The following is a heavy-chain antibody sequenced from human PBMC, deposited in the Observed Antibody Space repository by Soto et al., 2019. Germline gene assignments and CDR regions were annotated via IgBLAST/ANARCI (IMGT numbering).Heavy chain of an antibody. CDR2: ITTDGGIT. J-gene: IGHJ4*02. V-gene: IGHV3-64*02. D-gene: IGHD3-22*01. Sequence: GGSLRLSCAASGFTFSSYSMNWVRQAPGKGLEYVSAITTDGGITYYADSVKGRFTISRDNSKNTLYLQMGSLRAEDMAVYYCARVFYHSGGNYYDYWGQGTLVTVSS. CDR3: ARVFYHSGGNYYDY. CDR1: GFTFSSYS.